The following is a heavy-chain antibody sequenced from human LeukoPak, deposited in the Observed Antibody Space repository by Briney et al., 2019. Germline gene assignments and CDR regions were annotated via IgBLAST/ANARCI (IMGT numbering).Heavy chain of an antibody. CDR2: IYYSGST. D-gene: IGHD2-21*02. V-gene: IGHV4-59*12. J-gene: IGHJ4*02. CDR1: GSSISSYY. Sequence: SETLSLTCTVSGSSISSYYWSWIRQPPGKGLEWIGYIYYSGSTNYNPSLKSRVTISVDTSKNQFSLKLSSVTAADTAVYYCAREGDVVVTVLTYFDYWGQGTLVTVSS. CDR3: AREGDVVVTVLTYFDY.